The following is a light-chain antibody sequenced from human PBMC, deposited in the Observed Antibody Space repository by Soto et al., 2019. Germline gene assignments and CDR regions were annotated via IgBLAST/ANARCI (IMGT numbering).Light chain of an antibody. CDR1: SSDVGGYNH. V-gene: IGLV2-11*01. CDR2: DVS. Sequence: QSALTQPRSVSESPGQSVTISCTGNSSDVGGYNHVSWYQQHPGKAPKVMIYDVSKRPSGVPDRFSGSKSGNTASLTISGLQAEDEADYYCCSYAGSYSLVFGGGTQLTGL. J-gene: IGLJ2*01. CDR3: CSYAGSYSLV.